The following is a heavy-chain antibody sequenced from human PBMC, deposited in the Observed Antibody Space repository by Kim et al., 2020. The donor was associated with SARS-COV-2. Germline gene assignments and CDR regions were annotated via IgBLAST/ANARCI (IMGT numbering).Heavy chain of an antibody. V-gene: IGHV3-11*01. CDR3: ARDFCGSGSYYINYYGMDV. Sequence: GGSLRLSCAASGFTFSDFYMSWIRQAPGKGLEWVSYISGSGSTIYYADSVKGRFTISRDNAKNSLYLQMNSLRAEDTAVYYCARDFCGSGSYYINYYGMDVWCQGTTVTVSS. CDR1: GFTFSDFY. CDR2: ISGSGSTI. J-gene: IGHJ6*02. D-gene: IGHD3-10*01.